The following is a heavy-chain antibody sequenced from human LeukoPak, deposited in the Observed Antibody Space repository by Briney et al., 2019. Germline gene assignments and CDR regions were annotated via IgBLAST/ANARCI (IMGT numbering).Heavy chain of an antibody. CDR3: ARDVRGYSYGYSYYYYYMDV. Sequence: SSETLSLTCAVYGGSFSGYYWSWIRQPPGKGLEWIGEINHSGSTNYNPSLKSRVTISVDTPKNQFSLKLSSVTAADTAVYYCARDVRGYSYGYSYYYYYMDVWGKGTTVTVSS. J-gene: IGHJ6*03. CDR2: INHSGST. V-gene: IGHV4-34*01. CDR1: GGSFSGYY. D-gene: IGHD5-18*01.